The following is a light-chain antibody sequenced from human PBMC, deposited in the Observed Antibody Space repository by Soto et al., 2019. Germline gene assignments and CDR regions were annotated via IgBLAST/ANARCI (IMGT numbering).Light chain of an antibody. Sequence: QSVLTQPPSASGTPGQRVSISCSGSSSNLGSNSVNWYQHLPGTAPKLLISSNNQRPSGVPDRFSGSKSGTSASLAISGLQSEDEADYYCAVWDDRLNGPVFGGGTKRTVL. J-gene: IGLJ3*02. CDR1: SSNLGSNS. CDR3: AVWDDRLNGPV. CDR2: SNN. V-gene: IGLV1-44*01.